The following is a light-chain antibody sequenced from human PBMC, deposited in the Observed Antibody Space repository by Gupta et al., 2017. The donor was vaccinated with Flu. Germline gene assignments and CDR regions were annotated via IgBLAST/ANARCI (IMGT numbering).Light chain of an antibody. Sequence: VTISCSVSSSNIGNNYVSWYQQLPGTAPKLLIYENNKRPAGIPDRFSGSKSGTSATLGITGLQTGDEADYYCGTWDSSLSAGGVFGTGTKVTVL. CDR3: GTWDSSLSAGGV. CDR1: SSNIGNNY. J-gene: IGLJ1*01. CDR2: ENN. V-gene: IGLV1-51*02.